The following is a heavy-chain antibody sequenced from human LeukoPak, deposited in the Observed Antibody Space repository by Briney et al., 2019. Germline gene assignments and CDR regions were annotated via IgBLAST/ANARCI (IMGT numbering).Heavy chain of an antibody. CDR1: GYTFTNYG. CDR3: ASQSGWSDAFDI. CDR2: ISGYNGNT. D-gene: IGHD6-19*01. J-gene: IGHJ3*02. Sequence: ASVKVSCKASGYTFTNYGISWVRQAPGQGLEWMGWISGYNGNTKYAQKFQGRVTMTTDTSTSTAYMELRSLRSDDTAVYYCASQSGWSDAFDIWGQGTMVTVSS. V-gene: IGHV1-18*01.